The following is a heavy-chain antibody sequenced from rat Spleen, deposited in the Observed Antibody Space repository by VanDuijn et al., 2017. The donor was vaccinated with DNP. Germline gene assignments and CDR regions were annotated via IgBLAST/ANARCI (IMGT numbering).Heavy chain of an antibody. D-gene: IGHD1-4*01. V-gene: IGHV5-22*01. Sequence: EVQLVESGGGLVQPGRSLKLSCAASGFTFSDYYMAWVRQAPTKGLEWVAYISYDGGSIDYGESVKGRFSISRDNAKSTLYLQMNSLRSEDMATYYCARHVLPLRVWDYWGQGVMVTVSS. CDR1: GFTFSDYY. J-gene: IGHJ2*01. CDR2: ISYDGGSI. CDR3: ARHVLPLRVWDY.